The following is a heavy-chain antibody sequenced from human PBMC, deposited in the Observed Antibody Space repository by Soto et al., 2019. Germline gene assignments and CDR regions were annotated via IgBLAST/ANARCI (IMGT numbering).Heavy chain of an antibody. CDR1: GGSIRSSNYY. Sequence: QLQLQESGPGLVKPSETLSLTCTVSGGSIRSSNYYWGWIRQPPGKGLEGIGSIYYRGSTYYNPSLKSRVTISVDTSKTQFSLQLSSVTAADTAVYYGAKKPDYDGVQEYWGQGTLVTVSS. V-gene: IGHV4-39*01. CDR2: IYYRGST. CDR3: AKKPDYDGVQEY. J-gene: IGHJ4*02. D-gene: IGHD3-22*01.